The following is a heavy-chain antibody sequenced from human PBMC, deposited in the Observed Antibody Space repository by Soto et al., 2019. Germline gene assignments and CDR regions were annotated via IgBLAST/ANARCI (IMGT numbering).Heavy chain of an antibody. D-gene: IGHD6-13*01. CDR1: GYTFTDYG. CDR3: ARGGSSWSTEYYQH. CDR2: ISGYNGNT. J-gene: IGHJ1*01. V-gene: IGHV1-18*01. Sequence: QVQLVQSGAEVKKPGASVKVSCKASGYTFTDYGISWVRQAPGQGPEWMGWISGYNGNTNYAQTLQGRVTMTTDTSTSTAYMELRSLRYDDTVVYYCARGGSSWSTEYYQHWGQGTLVIVSS.